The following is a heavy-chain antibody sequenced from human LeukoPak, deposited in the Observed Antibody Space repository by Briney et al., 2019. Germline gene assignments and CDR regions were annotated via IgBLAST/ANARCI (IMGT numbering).Heavy chain of an antibody. D-gene: IGHD5-12*01. CDR2: IWYDGSNK. J-gene: IGHJ4*02. V-gene: IGHV3-30*02. CDR3: AKDRRGYSGYDYYFDY. Sequence: GGSLRLSCAASGFTFSSYGMHWVRQAPGKGLEWVAVIWYDGSNKYYADSVKGRFTISRDNSKNTLYLQMNSLRAEDTAVYYCAKDRRGYSGYDYYFDYWGQGTLVTVSS. CDR1: GFTFSSYG.